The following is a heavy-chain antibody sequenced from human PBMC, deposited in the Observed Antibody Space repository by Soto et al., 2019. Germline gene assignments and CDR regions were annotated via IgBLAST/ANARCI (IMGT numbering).Heavy chain of an antibody. CDR1: GGSISSSSYY. CDR2: IYYTGST. J-gene: IGHJ5*02. V-gene: IGHV4-39*01. D-gene: IGHD3-22*01. Sequence: PSETLSLTCTVSGGSISSSSYYWGWIRQPPGKGLEWIGNIYYTGSTYYNPSLKSRVTISVDTSKNQFSLRLSSVTAADTAVFYCARQKLSVHDNSGYSTWGQGTLVTVSS. CDR3: ARQKLSVHDNSGYST.